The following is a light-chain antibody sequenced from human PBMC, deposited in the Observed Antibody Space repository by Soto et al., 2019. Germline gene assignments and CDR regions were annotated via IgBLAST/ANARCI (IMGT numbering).Light chain of an antibody. J-gene: IGKJ2*01. CDR2: GAS. V-gene: IGKV3-20*01. CDR3: QQYGGSPGT. Sequence: EIVLTQSPGTLSLSPGERATLFCRASQTVRSNYLAWYQQKPGQAPRLLISGASTRASGIPDRFTGSGSGTDFTLTNSRLEADDSAVFYCQQYGGSPGTFGQGTKLEIK. CDR1: QTVRSNY.